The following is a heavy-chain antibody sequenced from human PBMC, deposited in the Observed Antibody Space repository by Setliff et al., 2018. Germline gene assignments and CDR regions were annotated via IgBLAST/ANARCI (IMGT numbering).Heavy chain of an antibody. V-gene: IGHV3-30*07. CDR3: ARLALTGYDTSGYYYALDYYYYMGV. D-gene: IGHD3-22*01. CDR1: GFSFSNYA. Sequence: PGGSLRLSCAAPGFSFSNYAMHWVRQAPGKGLEWVAVISYDGINKYYADSVRGRFTISRDNSKDTLYLQMNSLRAEDTAVYFCARLALTGYDTSGYYYALDYYYYMGVWGKGTTVTVSS. CDR2: ISYDGINK. J-gene: IGHJ6*03.